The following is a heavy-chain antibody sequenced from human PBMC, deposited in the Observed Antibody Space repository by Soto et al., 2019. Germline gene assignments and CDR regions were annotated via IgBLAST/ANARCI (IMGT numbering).Heavy chain of an antibody. CDR1: GFTFSSYA. CDR3: AKTGRHVVPAAQYLGDAYYYGMDV. J-gene: IGHJ6*02. CDR2: ISGSGGST. V-gene: IGHV3-23*01. D-gene: IGHD2-2*01. Sequence: GGSLRLSCAASGFTFSSYAMSWVRQAPGKGLEWVSAISGSGGSTYYADSVKGRFTISRDNSKNTLYLQMNSLRAEDTAVYYCAKTGRHVVPAAQYLGDAYYYGMDVWGQGTTVTVSS.